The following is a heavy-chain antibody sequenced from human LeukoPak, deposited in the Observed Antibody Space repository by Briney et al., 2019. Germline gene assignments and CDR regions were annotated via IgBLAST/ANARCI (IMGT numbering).Heavy chain of an antibody. V-gene: IGHV4-59*08. Sequence: SETLSLTCTVSGGSISSYYWSWIRHPPGKGLEWIGYIYYSGSTNYNPSLKNRVTISVDTSKNHFSLKLSSVTAADTAVYYCARQRVVVGAWVLDYWGQGTLVTVSS. CDR1: GGSISSYY. D-gene: IGHD3-22*01. CDR3: ARQRVVVGAWVLDY. CDR2: IYYSGST. J-gene: IGHJ4*02.